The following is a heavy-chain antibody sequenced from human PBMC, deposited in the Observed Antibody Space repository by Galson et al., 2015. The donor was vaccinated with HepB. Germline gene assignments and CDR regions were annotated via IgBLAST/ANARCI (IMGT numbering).Heavy chain of an antibody. D-gene: IGHD3-22*01. CDR2: TYYRSKWYN. J-gene: IGHJ6*02. CDR3: ARDSFYDNTGYPVPRNFGVDV. CDR1: GDSVSSSTAA. Sequence: CAISGDSVSSSTAAWNWIRQSPSRGLERLGRTYYRSKWYNDYAVSVKSRLTINPDTPKNQFSLQLSSVTPDDTAVYYCARDSFYDNTGYPVPRNFGVDVWGQGTTVTVSS. V-gene: IGHV6-1*01.